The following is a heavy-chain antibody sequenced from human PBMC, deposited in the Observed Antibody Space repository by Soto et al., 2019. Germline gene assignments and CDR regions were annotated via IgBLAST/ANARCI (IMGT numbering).Heavy chain of an antibody. CDR1: GFTFSNYW. CDR2: INSDGSTT. D-gene: IGHD6-19*01. Sequence: GGSLRLSCAASGFTFSNYWMYWVRQAPGKGLVWVSRINSDGSTTNYADSVKGRFTISRDNAKNTLSLQMDSLRAEDTAVYYCARIRLGQWLGLDYWGQGALVTVSS. V-gene: IGHV3-74*01. J-gene: IGHJ4*02. CDR3: ARIRLGQWLGLDY.